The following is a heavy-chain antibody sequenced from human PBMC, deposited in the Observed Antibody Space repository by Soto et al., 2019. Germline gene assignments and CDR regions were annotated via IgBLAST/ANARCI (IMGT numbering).Heavy chain of an antibody. D-gene: IGHD2-2*01. J-gene: IGHJ6*03. Sequence: ASVKVSCKASGYTFTSYGISWVRQAPGQGLEWMGWISAYNGNTNYAQKLQGRVIMTTDTSTSTAYMELRSLRSDDTAVYYCARDDCSSTSCYAYYYYYMDVWGKGTTVTVSS. CDR3: ARDDCSSTSCYAYYYYYMDV. CDR2: ISAYNGNT. CDR1: GYTFTSYG. V-gene: IGHV1-18*01.